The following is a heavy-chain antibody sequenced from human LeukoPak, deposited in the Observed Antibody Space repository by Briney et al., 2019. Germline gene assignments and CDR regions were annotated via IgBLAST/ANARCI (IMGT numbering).Heavy chain of an antibody. Sequence: PGGSLRLSCAASGFTFSDYYMSWIRQAPGKGLEWVSYISSSGSTIYYADSVKGRFTISRDNSKNTLYLQMNSLRAEDTAVYYCAKDLHSSYYDFWRGYWGQGTLVTVSS. CDR1: GFTFSDYY. V-gene: IGHV3-11*04. D-gene: IGHD3-3*01. CDR3: AKDLHSSYYDFWRGY. J-gene: IGHJ4*02. CDR2: ISSSGSTI.